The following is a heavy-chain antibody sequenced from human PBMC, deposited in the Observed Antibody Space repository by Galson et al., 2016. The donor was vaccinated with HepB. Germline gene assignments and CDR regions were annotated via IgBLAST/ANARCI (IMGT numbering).Heavy chain of an antibody. CDR1: GGAISSSSYS. V-gene: IGHV4-39*01. J-gene: IGHJ5*01. CDR3: ARHRALSYFHDS. CDR2: VYYSGDT. D-gene: IGHD3-9*01. Sequence: SETLSLTCTVSGGAISSSSYSWDWIRQPPGEGPVWIGSVYYSGDTCSNPSLKSRVSISVDTSKKQFSLKLNSVTAADTAVYYCARHRALSYFHDSWGQGILVSVSS.